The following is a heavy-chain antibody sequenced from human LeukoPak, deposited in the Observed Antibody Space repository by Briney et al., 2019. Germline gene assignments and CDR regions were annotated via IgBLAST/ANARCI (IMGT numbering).Heavy chain of an antibody. CDR1: GGTFSSYA. CDR3: ARVWLRLCGDPIGWFDP. V-gene: IGHV1-69*01. Sequence: ASVKVSCKASGGTFSSYAISWVRQAPGQGLEWMGGIIPIFGTANYAQKFQGRVTITADESTSTAYMELSSLRSEDTAVYYCARVWLRLCGDPIGWFDPWGQGTLVTVSS. CDR2: IIPIFGTA. D-gene: IGHD4-17*01. J-gene: IGHJ5*02.